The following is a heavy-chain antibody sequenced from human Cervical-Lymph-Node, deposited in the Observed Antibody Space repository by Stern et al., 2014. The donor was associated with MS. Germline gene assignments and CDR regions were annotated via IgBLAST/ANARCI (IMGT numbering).Heavy chain of an antibody. D-gene: IGHD5/OR15-5a*01. V-gene: IGHV2-26*01. J-gene: IGHJ4*02. Sequence: WLALIFTEGDTSYSTSLKSRLTISKDTSKSQAVLTLTNVDPVDTATYFCARQTVSGAFDYWGQGTLVTVSS. CDR3: ARQTVSGAFDY. CDR2: IFTEGDT.